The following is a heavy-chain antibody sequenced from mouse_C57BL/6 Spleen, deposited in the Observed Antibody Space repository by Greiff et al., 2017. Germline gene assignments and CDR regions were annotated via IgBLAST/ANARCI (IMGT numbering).Heavy chain of an antibody. CDR1: GYTFTSYW. CDR3: ARGGYYGSRAWFAY. V-gene: IGHV1-50*01. CDR2: IDPSDSYT. Sequence: QVQLQQPGAELVKPGASVKLSCKASGYTFTSYWMKWVKQRPGQGLEWIGEIDPSDSYTNYNQKFKGKATLTVDTSSSTAYMQLSSLTSEDSAVYYGARGGYYGSRAWFAYWGQGTLVTVSA. J-gene: IGHJ3*01. D-gene: IGHD1-1*01.